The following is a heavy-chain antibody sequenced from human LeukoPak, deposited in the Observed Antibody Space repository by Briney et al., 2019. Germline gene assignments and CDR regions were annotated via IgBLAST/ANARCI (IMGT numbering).Heavy chain of an antibody. J-gene: IGHJ4*02. CDR3: ARDNCSGGSCYPDS. Sequence: SETLSLTCTVSGGSISSYYWSWIRQPPGKGLEWIGYIYYSGSTNCNPSLKSRVTISVDTSKNQFSLKLSSVTAADTAVYYCARDNCSGGSCYPDSWGQGTLVTVSS. V-gene: IGHV4-59*01. CDR1: GGSISSYY. CDR2: IYYSGST. D-gene: IGHD2-15*01.